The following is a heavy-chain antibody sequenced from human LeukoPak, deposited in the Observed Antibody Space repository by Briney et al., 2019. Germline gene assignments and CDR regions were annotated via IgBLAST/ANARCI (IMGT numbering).Heavy chain of an antibody. J-gene: IGHJ4*02. D-gene: IGHD5-24*01. CDR2: IIPIFGIA. Sequence: SVKVSFKASGGTFSSYAISWVRQAPGQGLEWMGRIIPIFGIANYAQKFQGRVTITADKSTSTAYMELSSLRSEDTAVYYCATHGGDGYNYSDYWGQGTLVTVSS. V-gene: IGHV1-69*04. CDR1: GGTFSSYA. CDR3: ATHGGDGYNYSDY.